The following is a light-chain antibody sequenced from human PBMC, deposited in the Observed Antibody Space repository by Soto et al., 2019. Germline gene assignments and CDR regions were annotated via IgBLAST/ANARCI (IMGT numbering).Light chain of an antibody. V-gene: IGLV1-47*01. CDR2: RNN. J-gene: IGLJ2*01. CDR1: SSNIGSNY. CDR3: AVWDDGLSGL. Sequence: QSVLTQPPSASGTPGQRVTISCSGSSSNIGSNYVYWYQQLPGTAPKLLIYRNNQRPSGVPDRFSGSKSGTAAALAISGLRSEDEADYYCAVWDDGLSGLFGGGTKLPVL.